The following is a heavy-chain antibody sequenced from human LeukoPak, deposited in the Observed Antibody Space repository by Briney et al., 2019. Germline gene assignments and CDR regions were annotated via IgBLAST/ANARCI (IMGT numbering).Heavy chain of an antibody. D-gene: IGHD2-15*01. CDR3: AREPCIGGSGYSGYYYYGMDV. J-gene: IGHJ6*02. CDR1: GYTFTGYY. Sequence: GASVTVSCKASGYTFTGYYMHWVRQAPGQGLEWMGWINPNSGGTNYAQKFQGRVTMTRDTSISTAYMELSRLRSDDTAVYYCAREPCIGGSGYSGYYYYGMDVWGQGTTVTVSS. V-gene: IGHV1-2*02. CDR2: INPNSGGT.